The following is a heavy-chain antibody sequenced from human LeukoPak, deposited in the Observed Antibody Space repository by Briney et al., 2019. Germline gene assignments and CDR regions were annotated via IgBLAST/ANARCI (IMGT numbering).Heavy chain of an antibody. J-gene: IGHJ1*01. CDR1: GFTFSSYG. CDR3: ARKVGAAAGPRGYFQH. D-gene: IGHD6-13*01. Sequence: GGSLRLSCAASGFTFSSYGMHWVRQAPGKGLEWVAFIRYDGSNKYYADSVKGRFTISRDNSKNTLYLQMNSLRAEDTAVYYCARKVGAAAGPRGYFQHWGQGTLVTVSS. V-gene: IGHV3-30*02. CDR2: IRYDGSNK.